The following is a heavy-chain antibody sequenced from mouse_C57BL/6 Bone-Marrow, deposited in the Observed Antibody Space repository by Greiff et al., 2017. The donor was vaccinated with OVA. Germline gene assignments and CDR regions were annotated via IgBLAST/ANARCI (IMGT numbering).Heavy chain of an antibody. J-gene: IGHJ3*01. CDR2: IYPEDGDT. D-gene: IGHD3-2*02. CDR1: GYAFSNSW. V-gene: IGHV1-82*01. Sequence: VQLVQSEPDLVQPGTSMKLSCKASGYAFSNSWMTWVQQVPGKGLEWIARIYPEDGDTNYIGSFKGRSTLTADKSSSTAYMQLSSLTSEDSAVYFCARRTGSSGFLFAYWGQGTLVTVSA. CDR3: ARRTGSSGFLFAY.